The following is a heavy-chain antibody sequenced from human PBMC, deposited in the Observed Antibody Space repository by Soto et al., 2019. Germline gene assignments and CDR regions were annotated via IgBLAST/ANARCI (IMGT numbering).Heavy chain of an antibody. Sequence: EVQLVESGGGLVKPGGSLRLSCAASGFTFSRYSMNWVRQAPGKGLEWVSSISSSSSYLYYADSVKGRFTISRDNAKNSLYLQMNSLRAEDTAGYYCASIPGHGDYGGWGQGTLVTVSS. V-gene: IGHV3-21*01. J-gene: IGHJ4*02. CDR1: GFTFSRYS. CDR2: ISSSSSYL. D-gene: IGHD4-17*01. CDR3: ASIPGHGDYGG.